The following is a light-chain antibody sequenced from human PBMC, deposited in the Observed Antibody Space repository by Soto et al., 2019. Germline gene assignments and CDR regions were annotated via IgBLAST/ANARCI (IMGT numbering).Light chain of an antibody. Sequence: EIVLTQSPGTLCASPGERVTLSCRASQSVSSSSLAWYQQKPGQAPRLLIYAASSRATGIPDRFSGSGSGTDFTLTISRLEPEDFAVYSCQQYDTSPPTFGQGTKVDIK. J-gene: IGKJ1*01. CDR2: AAS. V-gene: IGKV3-20*01. CDR1: QSVSSSS. CDR3: QQYDTSPPT.